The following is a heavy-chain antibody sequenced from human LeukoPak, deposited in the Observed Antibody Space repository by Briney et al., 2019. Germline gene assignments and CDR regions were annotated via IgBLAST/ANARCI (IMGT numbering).Heavy chain of an antibody. D-gene: IGHD5-18*01. V-gene: IGHV3-74*01. CDR2: IRSDGSDT. Sequence: GGSLRLSCAASGFTFSDTWMHWVRQAPGEGLVWVSRIRSDGSDTRYAESVKGRFTISRDNAKNTLYLQMNSLRAEDTAVYYCAKGQPGYSYGGWGQGTLVTVSS. CDR3: AKGQPGYSYGG. J-gene: IGHJ4*02. CDR1: GFTFSDTW.